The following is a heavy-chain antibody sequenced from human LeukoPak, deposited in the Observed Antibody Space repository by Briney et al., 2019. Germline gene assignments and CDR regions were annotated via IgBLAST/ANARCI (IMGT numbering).Heavy chain of an antibody. J-gene: IGHJ4*02. CDR1: GFTFSSYG. D-gene: IGHD3-22*01. V-gene: IGHV3-30*02. CDR3: ARRAGDYSHPYDY. Sequence: GGSLRLSCAASGFTFSSYGMHWVRQAPGKGLEWVAFIRYDGTNKYYADSVKGRFTISRDNSKNTLYLQMNSLRAEDTAVYYCARRAGDYSHPYDYWGQGILVTVSS. CDR2: IRYDGTNK.